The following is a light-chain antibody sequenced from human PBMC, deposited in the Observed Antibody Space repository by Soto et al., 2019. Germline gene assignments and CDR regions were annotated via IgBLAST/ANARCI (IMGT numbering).Light chain of an antibody. CDR3: SSYAGSSSLL. J-gene: IGLJ2*01. CDR2: EVT. CDR1: SSDVGGYKY. V-gene: IGLV2-8*01. Sequence: QSALTQPPSASGSPGQSVTISCTGTSSDVGGYKYVSWYQQHPGKAPKLMIYEVTQRPSGVPDRFSGSKSGNTASLTVSGLQAEDEADYYCSSYAGSSSLLFGGGTKLTVL.